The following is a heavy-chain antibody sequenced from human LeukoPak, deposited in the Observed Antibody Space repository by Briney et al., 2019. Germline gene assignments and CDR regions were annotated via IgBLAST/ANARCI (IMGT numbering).Heavy chain of an antibody. Sequence: PGGSLRLSCAASGFTFSSYAMSWVRQAPGKGLEWVSAISGSGGSTYYADSVKGRFTISRDNSMNTLYLQMNSLRAEDTAVYYCAKDSRGYSYGYTIDYWGKGTLVTVSS. D-gene: IGHD5-18*01. V-gene: IGHV3-23*01. CDR2: ISGSGGST. CDR3: AKDSRGYSYGYTIDY. J-gene: IGHJ4*02. CDR1: GFTFSSYA.